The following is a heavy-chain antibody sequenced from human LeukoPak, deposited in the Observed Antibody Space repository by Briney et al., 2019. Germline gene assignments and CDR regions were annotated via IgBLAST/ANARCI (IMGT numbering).Heavy chain of an antibody. V-gene: IGHV1-8*01. CDR2: MNPNSGNT. CDR1: GYTFTSYD. CDR3: ATPPPNGFSGGWLYYYYYGMDV. J-gene: IGHJ6*02. Sequence: GASVKVSCKASGYTFTSYDINWVRQATGQGLEWMGWMNPNSGNTGYAQKFQGRVTMTRNTSISTAYMELSSLRSEDTAVYYCATPPPNGFSGGWLYYYYYGMDVWGQGTTVTVSS. D-gene: IGHD6-19*01.